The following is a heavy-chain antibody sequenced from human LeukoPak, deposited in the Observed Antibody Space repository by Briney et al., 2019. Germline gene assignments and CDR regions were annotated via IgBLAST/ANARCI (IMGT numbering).Heavy chain of an antibody. CDR3: AREREADTLYKNDAFDI. Sequence: SETLSLTCTVSGYSISSGYYWGWIRQPPGKGLEWIGSIYHSGSTYYNPSLKSRVTISVDTSKNQFSLKLSSVTAADTAVYYCAREREADTLYKNDAFDIWGQGTMVTVSS. V-gene: IGHV4-38-2*02. J-gene: IGHJ3*02. CDR2: IYHSGST. CDR1: GYSISSGYY. D-gene: IGHD2-15*01.